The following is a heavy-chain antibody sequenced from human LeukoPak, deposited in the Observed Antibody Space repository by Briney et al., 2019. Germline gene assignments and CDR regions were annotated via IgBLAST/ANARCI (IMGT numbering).Heavy chain of an antibody. CDR2: INTNTGNP. CDR1: GYTFTSYA. CDR3: ASPNDQNLFDY. D-gene: IGHD1-14*01. Sequence: ASVRVSCKASGYTFTSYAMNWVRQAPGQGLEWMGWINTNTGNPTYAQGFTGRFVFSLDTSVSTAYLQISSLKAEDTAVYYCASPNDQNLFDYWGQEPWSPSPQ. J-gene: IGHJ4*01. V-gene: IGHV7-4-1*02.